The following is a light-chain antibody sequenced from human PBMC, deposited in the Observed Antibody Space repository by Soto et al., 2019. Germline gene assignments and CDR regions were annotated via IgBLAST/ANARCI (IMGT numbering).Light chain of an antibody. J-gene: IGKJ2*01. Sequence: EIVLTQSPGTLSLSPGERATLSCRASQSVSSSYLAWYQQKPGQAPRLLIYDASSRATGIPDRFSGSGSGTDVTLTISRREPEDFAVYYCQQFGSSLYTFGQGTKLEIK. CDR3: QQFGSSLYT. CDR2: DAS. CDR1: QSVSSSY. V-gene: IGKV3-20*01.